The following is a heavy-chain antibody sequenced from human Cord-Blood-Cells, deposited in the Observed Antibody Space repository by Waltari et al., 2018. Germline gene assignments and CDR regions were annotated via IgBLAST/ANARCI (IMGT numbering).Heavy chain of an antibody. CDR1: GGSISSYY. J-gene: IGHJ4*02. Sequence: QVQLQESGPGLVKPSETLSLTCTVSGGSISSYYWSWIRQPPGKGLEWIGYIYYIGITNYNPSLKSRVTISVDTSKNQFSLKLSSVTAADTAVYYCAREGYSYGFDYWGQGTLVTVSS. CDR3: AREGYSYGFDY. D-gene: IGHD5-18*01. CDR2: IYYIGIT. V-gene: IGHV4-59*01.